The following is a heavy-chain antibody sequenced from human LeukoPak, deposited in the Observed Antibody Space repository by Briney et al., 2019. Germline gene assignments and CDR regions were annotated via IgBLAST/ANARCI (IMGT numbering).Heavy chain of an antibody. Sequence: GESLKISCKGSGYSFTSYWIGWVRQMPGKGVEWMGIIYPGDSDTRYSPSFQGQVTISADKSISTAYLQWSSLKASDTAMYYCARSYDSSGYYYYYYGMDVWGQGTTVTVSS. V-gene: IGHV5-51*01. CDR1: GYSFTSYW. CDR3: ARSYDSSGYYYYYYGMDV. D-gene: IGHD3-22*01. J-gene: IGHJ6*02. CDR2: IYPGDSDT.